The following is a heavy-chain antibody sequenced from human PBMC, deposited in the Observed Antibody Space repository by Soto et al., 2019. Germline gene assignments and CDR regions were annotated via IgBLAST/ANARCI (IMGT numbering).Heavy chain of an antibody. CDR1: GFTLSAYW. V-gene: IGHV3-74*01. Sequence: PXGSLRLACAVAGFTLSAYWMHWVRQTPGKGLVWVSRINPDGTKTNYADSVEGRFTISRDNAKSTLYLQMNSLSAEDTAIYFCSSDTFGLRDNWGQGTLVTVSS. D-gene: IGHD3-3*01. CDR3: SSDTFGLRDN. CDR2: INPDGTKT. J-gene: IGHJ4*02.